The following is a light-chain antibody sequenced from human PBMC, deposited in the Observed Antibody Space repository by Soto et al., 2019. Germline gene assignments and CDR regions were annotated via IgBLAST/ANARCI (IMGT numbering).Light chain of an antibody. CDR1: SSNIGSDS. V-gene: IGLV1-44*01. CDR3: ASWDDSLSGRV. J-gene: IGLJ3*02. Sequence: QAVVTQPPSASGDPGQRVTIACSGSSSNIGSDSVSWYQQLPGTAPKLLIYNNNQRPSGVPDRFSGYKSGTSASLAISGLQSEDEADYYCASWDDSLSGRVFGGGTKLTVL. CDR2: NNN.